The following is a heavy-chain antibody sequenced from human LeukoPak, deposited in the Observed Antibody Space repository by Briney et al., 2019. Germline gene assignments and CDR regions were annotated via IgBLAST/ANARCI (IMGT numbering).Heavy chain of an antibody. CDR2: IYSGGST. CDR3: ARVGGYCSSTSCYDAFDI. Sequence: GGSLRLSCAASGFAVSSNYMSWVRQAPGKGLEWVSAIYSGGSTYYADSVKGRFTISRDNSKNTLYLQMNSLRAEDTAVYYCARVGGYCSSTSCYDAFDIWGQGTMVTVSS. D-gene: IGHD2-2*01. CDR1: GFAVSSNY. V-gene: IGHV3-53*01. J-gene: IGHJ3*02.